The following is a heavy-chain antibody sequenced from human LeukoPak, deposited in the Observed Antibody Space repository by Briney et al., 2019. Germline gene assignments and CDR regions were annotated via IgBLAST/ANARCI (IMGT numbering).Heavy chain of an antibody. CDR3: ARDGSLAARLYEAHFDY. CDR2: ISSSSSSI. Sequence: GGSLRLSCAASGFTFSTYSMNWVRQAPGKGLEWVSYISSSSSSIYYADSAKGRFTISRDNAKNSLFLQMNSLRAEDTAVYYCARDGSLAARLYEAHFDYWGQGTLVTVSS. D-gene: IGHD6-6*01. V-gene: IGHV3-48*04. J-gene: IGHJ4*02. CDR1: GFTFSTYS.